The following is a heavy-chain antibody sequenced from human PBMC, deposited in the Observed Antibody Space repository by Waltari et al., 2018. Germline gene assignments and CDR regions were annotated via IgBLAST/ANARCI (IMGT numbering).Heavy chain of an antibody. CDR2: MYSVGST. CDR3: ATDKVATTAFDY. D-gene: IGHD5-12*01. V-gene: IGHV3-66*01. J-gene: IGHJ4*02. CDR1: GFSVTTNY. Sequence: DVQLVESGGGLVQPGGSLRLSCAVSGFSVTTNYMTWVRQAPGKGLEWVAVMYSVGSTYYADSVKARFTISRDSSKNTVYLHMSSLRVDDTAMYYCATDKVATTAFDYWGQGTLVTVSS.